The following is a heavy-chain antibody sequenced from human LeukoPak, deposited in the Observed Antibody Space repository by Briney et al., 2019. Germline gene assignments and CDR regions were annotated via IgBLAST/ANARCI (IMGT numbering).Heavy chain of an antibody. CDR2: ISYDGSNK. Sequence: GGSLRLSCAASGFTFSSYGMHWVRQAPGKGLEWVAVISYDGSNKYYADSVKGRFTISRDNAKNSLYLQMNSLRDEDTAVYYCARVSLLWGGFDYWGQGTLVTVSS. J-gene: IGHJ4*02. V-gene: IGHV3-30*03. CDR1: GFTFSSYG. CDR3: ARVSLLWGGFDY. D-gene: IGHD3-16*01.